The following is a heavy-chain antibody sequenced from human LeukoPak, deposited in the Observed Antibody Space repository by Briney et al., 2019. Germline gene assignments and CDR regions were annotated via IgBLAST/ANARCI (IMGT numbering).Heavy chain of an antibody. Sequence: GASLKVSCKASGYTFTSYGISWVRQTPGQGLEWMGWISAYNGNTNYAQKLQGRVTMTTDTSTSTAYMELKSLRSDDTAVYFCARERGVVVPAAMGDYWGQGTLVTVSS. CDR3: ARERGVVVPAAMGDY. D-gene: IGHD2-2*01. V-gene: IGHV1-18*01. CDR2: ISAYNGNT. CDR1: GYTFTSYG. J-gene: IGHJ4*02.